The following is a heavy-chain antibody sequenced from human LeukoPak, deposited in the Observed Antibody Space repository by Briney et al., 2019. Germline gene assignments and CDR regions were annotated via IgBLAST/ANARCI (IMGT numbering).Heavy chain of an antibody. CDR1: GFTFSSYW. CDR2: IKQDGSEK. Sequence: GGSLRLSCAASGFTFSSYWMSWVRQAPGKGLEWVANIKQDGSEKYYVDSVKGRFTISRDNAKNSLYLQMNSLRAEDTAVHYCARDRILVYSMVRGVISYYGMDVWGQGTTVTVSS. V-gene: IGHV3-7*03. D-gene: IGHD3-10*01. CDR3: ARDRILVYSMVRGVISYYGMDV. J-gene: IGHJ6*02.